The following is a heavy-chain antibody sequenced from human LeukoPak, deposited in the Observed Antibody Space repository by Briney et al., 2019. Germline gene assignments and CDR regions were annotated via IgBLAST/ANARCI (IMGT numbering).Heavy chain of an antibody. D-gene: IGHD3-3*01. CDR3: ARGRRRNRITIFGVVITYYFDY. V-gene: IGHV4-34*01. CDR2: INHSGST. Sequence: SETLSLTCAVYGGSFSGYYWSWIRQPPGKGLEWIGEINHSGSTNYNPSLKSRVTISVDASKNQFSLKLSSVTAADTAAYYCARGRRRNRITIFGVVITYYFDYWGQGTLVTVSS. J-gene: IGHJ4*02. CDR1: GGSFSGYY.